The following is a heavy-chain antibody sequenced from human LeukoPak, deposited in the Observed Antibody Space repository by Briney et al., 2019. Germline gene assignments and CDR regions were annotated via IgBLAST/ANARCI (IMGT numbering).Heavy chain of an antibody. J-gene: IGHJ4*02. CDR2: IYYSGST. D-gene: IGHD2-2*01. CDR1: GGSISSSSYY. CDR3: ARELGMKGAMDY. V-gene: IGHV4-39*07. Sequence: SETLSLTCTVSGGSISSSSYYWGWIRQPPGKGLEWIGSIYYSGSTYYNPSLKSRVTISVDTSKNQFSLKLSSVTAADTAVYYCARELGMKGAMDYWGQGTLVTVSS.